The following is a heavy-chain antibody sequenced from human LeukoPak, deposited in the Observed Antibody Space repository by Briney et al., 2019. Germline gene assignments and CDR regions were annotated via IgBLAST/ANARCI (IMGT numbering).Heavy chain of an antibody. Sequence: SETLSLTCAVYGGSFSGYYWSWTRQPPGKGLEWIGEINHSGSTNYNPSLKSRVTISVDTSKNQFSLKLSSVTAADTAVYYCAKRHDSSGTAGYYFDYWGQGTLVTVSS. J-gene: IGHJ4*02. CDR2: INHSGST. V-gene: IGHV4-34*01. CDR3: AKRHDSSGTAGYYFDY. CDR1: GGSFSGYY. D-gene: IGHD3-22*01.